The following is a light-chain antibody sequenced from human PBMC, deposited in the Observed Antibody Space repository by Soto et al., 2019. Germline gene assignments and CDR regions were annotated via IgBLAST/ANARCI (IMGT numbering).Light chain of an antibody. V-gene: IGLV2-8*01. CDR1: SSDVGGYNY. CDR3: SSYAGSNNFV. CDR2: EVS. Sequence: QSVLTQPPSASGSPGQSVTISCTGTSSDVGGYNYVSWYQQHPGKAPKLMIYEVSKRPSGVPDRFSGSKSGNAASLTVSGPEADDEADYYCSSYAGSNNFVFGGGTKVTVL. J-gene: IGLJ2*01.